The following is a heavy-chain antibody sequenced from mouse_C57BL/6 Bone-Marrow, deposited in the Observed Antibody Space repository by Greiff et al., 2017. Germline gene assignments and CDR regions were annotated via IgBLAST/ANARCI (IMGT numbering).Heavy chain of an antibody. V-gene: IGHV14-4*01. J-gene: IGHJ1*03. CDR2: IDPENGDT. Sequence: VQLQQSGAELVRPGASVKLSCTASGFNIKDDYMHWVKQRPEQGLEWIGWIDPENGDTEYASKFQGKATITADTSSNTAYLQLSSLTSEDTAVXYCTTYYYGSSYGDWYFDVWGTGTTVTVSS. D-gene: IGHD1-1*01. CDR3: TTYYYGSSYGDWYFDV. CDR1: GFNIKDDY.